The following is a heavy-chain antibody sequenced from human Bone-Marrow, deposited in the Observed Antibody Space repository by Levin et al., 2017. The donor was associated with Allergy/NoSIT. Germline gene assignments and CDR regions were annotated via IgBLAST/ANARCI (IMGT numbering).Heavy chain of an antibody. CDR2: IIPILGIA. CDR1: GGTFSSYT. Sequence: KISCQASGGTFSSYTISWVRQAPGQGLEWMGRIIPILGIANYAQKFQGRVTITADKSTSTAYMELSSLGSEDTAVYYCAREVGATRSDYWGQGTLVTVSS. J-gene: IGHJ4*02. D-gene: IGHD1-26*01. V-gene: IGHV1-69*04. CDR3: AREVGATRSDY.